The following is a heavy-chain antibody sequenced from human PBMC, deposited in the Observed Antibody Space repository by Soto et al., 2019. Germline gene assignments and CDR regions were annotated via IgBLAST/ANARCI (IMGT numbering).Heavy chain of an antibody. V-gene: IGHV3-23*01. CDR2: ISGSGGST. J-gene: IGHJ6*02. CDR1: GFTFSSYA. D-gene: IGHD6-19*01. Sequence: GGSLRLSCAASGFTFSSYAMSWVRQAPGKGLEWVSAISGSGGSTYYADSVKGRFTISRDNSKNTLYLQMNSLRAEDTAVYYCAKEGEQWLGEYYYYGMDVWGQGTTVTVSS. CDR3: AKEGEQWLGEYYYYGMDV.